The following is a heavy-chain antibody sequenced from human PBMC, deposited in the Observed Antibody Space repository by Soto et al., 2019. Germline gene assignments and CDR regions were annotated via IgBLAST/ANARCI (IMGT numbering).Heavy chain of an antibody. CDR1: GGSISSYY. Sequence: SETLSLTCTVSGGSISSYYWSWIRQPPGKGLEWIGYIYYSGSTNYNPSLKSRVTISVDTSKNQFSLKLSSVTAADTAVYYCARVPYGRLLWFGERAFDIWGQGTMVTVSS. J-gene: IGHJ3*02. D-gene: IGHD3-10*01. V-gene: IGHV4-59*01. CDR3: ARVPYGRLLWFGERAFDI. CDR2: IYYSGST.